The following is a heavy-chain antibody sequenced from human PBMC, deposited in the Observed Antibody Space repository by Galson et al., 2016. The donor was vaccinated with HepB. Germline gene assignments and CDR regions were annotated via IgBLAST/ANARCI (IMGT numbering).Heavy chain of an antibody. Sequence: ETLSLTCAVSGYSISSGYYWGWIRQSPGKGLEWIGSIWHAGNTFYNPSLRSRVSLSVDTSKNQFSLQLNSVTPEDTAVYYCARVRSGYSGYANPYYYGMDVWSQGTTVTVSS. CDR3: ARVRSGYSGYANPYYYGMDV. V-gene: IGHV4-38-2*01. D-gene: IGHD5-12*01. J-gene: IGHJ6*02. CDR1: GYSISSGYY. CDR2: IWHAGNT.